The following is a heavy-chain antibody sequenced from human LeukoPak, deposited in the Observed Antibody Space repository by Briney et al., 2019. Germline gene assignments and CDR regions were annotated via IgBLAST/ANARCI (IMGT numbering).Heavy chain of an antibody. CDR3: PRDPGLWDYGDRRGAFDI. CDR1: GGTFSRYA. CDR2: IISIFGTS. D-gene: IGHD4-17*01. J-gene: IGHJ3*02. Sequence: GASVTVSFMACGGTFSRYAISWLRQAAGQGREWMGGIISIFGTSNYVQKFRGRVTITTDEYTSTASMEPSSLTSEDKAVYYCPRDPGLWDYGDRRGAFDIRGQATM. V-gene: IGHV1-69*05.